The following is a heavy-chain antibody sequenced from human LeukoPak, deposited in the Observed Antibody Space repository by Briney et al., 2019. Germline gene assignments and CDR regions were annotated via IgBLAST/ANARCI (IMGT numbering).Heavy chain of an antibody. D-gene: IGHD3-22*01. V-gene: IGHV3-23*01. CDR2: ISDSGGST. Sequence: GGSLRLSCAASGFTFSSYAMSWVRQAPGKGLEWVSGISDSGGSTYYADSVKGRFTISRDNSKNTLYLQMNSLRAEDTAVYYCARYDYYDSSGYYRLGYRGQGTLVTVSS. CDR1: GFTFSSYA. J-gene: IGHJ4*02. CDR3: ARYDYYDSSGYYRLGY.